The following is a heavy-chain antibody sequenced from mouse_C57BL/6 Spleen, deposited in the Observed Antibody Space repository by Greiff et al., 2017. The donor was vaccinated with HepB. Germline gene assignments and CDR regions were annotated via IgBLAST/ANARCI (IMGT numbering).Heavy chain of an antibody. V-gene: IGHV1-80*01. Sequence: QLQQSGAELVKPGASVKISCKASGYAFSSYWMNWVKQRPGKGLEWIGQIYPGDGDTNYNGKFKGKATLTADKSSSTAYMQLSSLTSEDSAVYFCARREYYYGSSLDYWGQGTTLTVSS. CDR2: IYPGDGDT. CDR1: GYAFSSYW. CDR3: ARREYYYGSSLDY. D-gene: IGHD1-1*01. J-gene: IGHJ2*01.